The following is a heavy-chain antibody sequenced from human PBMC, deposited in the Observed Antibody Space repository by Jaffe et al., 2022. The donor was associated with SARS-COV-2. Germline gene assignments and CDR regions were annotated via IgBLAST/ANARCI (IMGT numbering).Heavy chain of an antibody. V-gene: IGHV3-30-3*01. CDR3: ARDPQFPYYYYGMDV. J-gene: IGHJ6*02. CDR2: ISYDGSNK. Sequence: QVQLVESGGGVVQPGRSLRLSCAASGFTFSSYAMHWVRQAPGKGLEWVAVISYDGSNKYYADSVKGRFTISRDNSKNTLYLQMNSLRAEDTAVYYCARDPQFPYYYYGMDVWGQGTTVTVSS. CDR1: GFTFSSYA.